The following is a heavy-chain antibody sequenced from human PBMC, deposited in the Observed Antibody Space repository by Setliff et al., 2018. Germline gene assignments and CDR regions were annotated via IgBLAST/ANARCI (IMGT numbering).Heavy chain of an antibody. Sequence: ASVKVSRKASGYTFTNHYMHWVRQAPGQGLEWMGMINPGGGSTTYAQKFQGRVTMTRDTSTSTVYMELSSLRTEDTAVYYCARGYYDSYARYYVVGDYWGHGTPVTVSS. J-gene: IGHJ4*01. V-gene: IGHV1-46*01. D-gene: IGHD3-22*01. CDR2: INPGGGST. CDR3: ARGYYDSYARYYVVGDY. CDR1: GYTFTNHY.